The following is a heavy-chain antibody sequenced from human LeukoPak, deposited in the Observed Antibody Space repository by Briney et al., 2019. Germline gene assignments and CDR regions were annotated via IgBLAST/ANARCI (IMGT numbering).Heavy chain of an antibody. J-gene: IGHJ6*03. D-gene: IGHD4-11*01. V-gene: IGHV4-4*09. CDR2: IYTSGST. Sequence: ETLSLTCTVSGGSISSYYWSWIRQPPGKGLEWIGYIYTSGSTNYNPSLKSRVTISVDTSKNQFSLKLSSVTAADTAVYYCARHGYSNYYYYYYMDVWGKGTTVTVSS. CDR1: GGSISSYY. CDR3: ARHGYSNYYYYYYMDV.